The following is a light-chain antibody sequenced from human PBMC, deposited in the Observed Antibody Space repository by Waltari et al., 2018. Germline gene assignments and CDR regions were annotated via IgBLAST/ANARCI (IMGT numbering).Light chain of an antibody. V-gene: IGKV3-20*01. Sequence: DIVLTQSQGTLSLSPGERATPSCSTSQSVNYYLAWYQQKPGQAPRLLTYGAATRATGVPERFSGSGSGTDFTLTISRLEPEDFAVYYCQQYDRSPPTYTFGQGTKLEIK. J-gene: IGKJ2*01. CDR2: GAA. CDR1: QSVNYY. CDR3: QQYDRSPPTYT.